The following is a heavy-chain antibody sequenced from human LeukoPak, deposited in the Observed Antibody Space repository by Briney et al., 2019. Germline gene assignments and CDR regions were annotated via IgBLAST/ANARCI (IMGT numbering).Heavy chain of an antibody. CDR1: GYTFTGYY. V-gene: IGHV1-2*02. CDR2: INPNSGGT. Sequence: GASVKVSCKASGYTFTGYYMHWVRQAPGQGLEWMGWINPNSGGTNYAQKFQGRVTMTRDTSISTAYMELSRLRSDDAAVYYCARGGRYSYGQGYFDYWGQGTLVTVSS. D-gene: IGHD5-18*01. J-gene: IGHJ4*02. CDR3: ARGGRYSYGQGYFDY.